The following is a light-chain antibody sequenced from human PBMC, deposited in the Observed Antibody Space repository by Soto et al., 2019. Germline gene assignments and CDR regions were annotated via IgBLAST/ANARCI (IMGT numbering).Light chain of an antibody. CDR3: QQYTDWPLT. J-gene: IGKJ4*01. CDR1: QSVSSN. CDR2: GAS. Sequence: EIVMTQSRATLSVSPGERATLSYRASQSVSSNLAWYLQKPGQAPRLLSYGASTRATGLPSRFSGSGSGTEFTLTISSLQSEDFEVYYCQQYTDWPLTFGGGTKVDIK. V-gene: IGKV3-15*01.